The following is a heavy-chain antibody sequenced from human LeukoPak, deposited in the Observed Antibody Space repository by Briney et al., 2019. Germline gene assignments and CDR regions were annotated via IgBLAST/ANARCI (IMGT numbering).Heavy chain of an antibody. V-gene: IGHV1-69*13. D-gene: IGHD2-2*01. Sequence: ASVKVSCKASGGTFRSYAISWVRQAPGQGLEWMGGIIPIFGTANYAQKFQGRVTITADESTSTAYMELSSLRSEDTAVYYCARDHPRTKDIVVVPAAMNWFDPWGQGTLVTVSS. CDR2: IIPIFGTA. J-gene: IGHJ5*02. CDR1: GGTFRSYA. CDR3: ARDHPRTKDIVVVPAAMNWFDP.